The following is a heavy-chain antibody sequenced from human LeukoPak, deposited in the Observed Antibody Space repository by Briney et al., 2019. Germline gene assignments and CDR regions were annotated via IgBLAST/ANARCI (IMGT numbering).Heavy chain of an antibody. CDR3: ARARAARLYCSSTSCYSPEDY. CDR1: GYTFTSYA. V-gene: IGHV7-4-1*02. Sequence: ASVKVSCEASGYTFTSYAMNWVRQAPGQGLEWMGWINTNTGNPTYAQGFTGRFVFSLDTSVSTAYLQISSLKAEDTAVYYCARARAARLYCSSTSCYSPEDYWGQGTLVTVSS. CDR2: INTNTGNP. J-gene: IGHJ4*02. D-gene: IGHD2-2*02.